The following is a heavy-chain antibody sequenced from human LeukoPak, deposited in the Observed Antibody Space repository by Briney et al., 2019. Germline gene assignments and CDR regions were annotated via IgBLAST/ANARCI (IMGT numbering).Heavy chain of an antibody. Sequence: ASVKVSCKASGYTFTSYYMHWVRQAPGQGLEWMGIINPSGGSTSYAQKFQGRVTMTRDTSTSTVYMELSSLRSEDTAVYYRARDDNYYDSSGYYYGYWGQGTLVTVSS. V-gene: IGHV1-46*01. CDR3: ARDDNYYDSSGYYYGY. D-gene: IGHD3-22*01. J-gene: IGHJ4*02. CDR1: GYTFTSYY. CDR2: INPSGGST.